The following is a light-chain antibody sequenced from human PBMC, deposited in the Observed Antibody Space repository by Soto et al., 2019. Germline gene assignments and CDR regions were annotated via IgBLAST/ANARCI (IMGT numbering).Light chain of an antibody. CDR1: SSDVGGYNF. V-gene: IGLV2-8*01. CDR2: EVT. J-gene: IGLJ1*01. Sequence: QSVLTQPPSASGSPGQSVTISCTGTSSDVGGYNFVSWYQQYPGKAPKLIIYEVTKRPSGVPDRFSGSKSGNTASLTVSGLQTDDEADYYCSSYGGSNNFVFGTGTKVTVL. CDR3: SSYGGSNNFV.